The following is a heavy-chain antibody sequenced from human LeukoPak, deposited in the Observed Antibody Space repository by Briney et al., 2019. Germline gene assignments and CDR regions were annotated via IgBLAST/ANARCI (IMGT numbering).Heavy chain of an antibody. J-gene: IGHJ4*02. CDR3: AKSWCETICYGIYD. CDR2: IKQDGSEK. V-gene: IGHV3-7*01. D-gene: IGHD2-2*01. Sequence: GGSLRLSCTASGFTFSSYWMSWVRQAPGKGLEWVANIKQDGSEKYYVDSVKGRFTISRDNAKNSLYLQMNSLRADDMAVYYCAKSWCETICYGIYDWGQGTLVTVS. CDR1: GFTFSSYW.